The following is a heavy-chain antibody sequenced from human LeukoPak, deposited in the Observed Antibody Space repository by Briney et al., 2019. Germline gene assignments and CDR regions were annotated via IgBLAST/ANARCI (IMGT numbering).Heavy chain of an antibody. D-gene: IGHD2-21*02. CDR2: VYSSGST. J-gene: IGHJ2*01. V-gene: IGHV4-4*07. CDR1: GGSISNYY. Sequence: PSETLSLTCTVSGGSISNYYWSWIRQPAGKGLEWMGRVYSSGSTNYNPSLKRRVTMSVDTSKNQFSLKLSSVTAADTAVYYCARHYCGGDCYSRWYFDLWGRGTLVTVSS. CDR3: ARHYCGGDCYSRWYFDL.